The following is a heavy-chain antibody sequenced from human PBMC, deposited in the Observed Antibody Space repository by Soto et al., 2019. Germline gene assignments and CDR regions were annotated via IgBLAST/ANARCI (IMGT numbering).Heavy chain of an antibody. CDR3: ASGSIAVAGPFDY. D-gene: IGHD6-19*01. J-gene: IGHJ4*02. CDR2: ITAGNGNT. CDR1: GYTFTSYA. V-gene: IGHV1-3*01. Sequence: QVQLVQSGAEVKKPGASVKVSCKASGYTFTSYAMHWVRQAPGQRLEWMGWITAGNGNTKYSQKFQGRVTITRDTSASTAYMELSSLRSEDTAVYYCASGSIAVAGPFDYWGQGTLVTVSS.